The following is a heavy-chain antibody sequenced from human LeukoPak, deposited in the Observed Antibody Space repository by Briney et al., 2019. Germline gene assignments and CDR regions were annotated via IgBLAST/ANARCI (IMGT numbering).Heavy chain of an antibody. CDR1: AFTFRNYA. Sequence: GGSLRLSCSDSAFTFRNYAAHWVRQAPGKGLEYVSGINDNGRRTDYAASVKGRFTISRDNSKNTLYLQMSSLRAEDTAVYYCVKGYYFDYRGQGTLVTVPS. CDR3: VKGYYFDY. J-gene: IGHJ4*02. CDR2: INDNGRRT. V-gene: IGHV3-64D*09.